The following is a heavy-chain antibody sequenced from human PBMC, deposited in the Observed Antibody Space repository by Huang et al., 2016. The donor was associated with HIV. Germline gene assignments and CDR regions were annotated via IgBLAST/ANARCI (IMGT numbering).Heavy chain of an antibody. V-gene: IGHV1-69*13. CDR2: IIPISGRS. Sequence: QVQLVQSGAEVKKPGSSVNVSCKASGGTFSRHVINWVRQAPGPGLEWRGGIIPISGRSDYAQKFEGRVAMTADESTRTVYMELKRLTYDDTAVYYCAKVGSGSSYFYYYMDVWGKGTSVTVSS. CDR1: GGTFSRHV. CDR3: AKVGSGSSYFYYYMDV. D-gene: IGHD1-26*01. J-gene: IGHJ6*03.